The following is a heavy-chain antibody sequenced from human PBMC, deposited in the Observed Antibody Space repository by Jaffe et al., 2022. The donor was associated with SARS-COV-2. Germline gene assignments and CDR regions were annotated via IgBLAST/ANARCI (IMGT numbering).Heavy chain of an antibody. CDR1: GYSFTSYW. D-gene: IGHD4-17*01. CDR3: ARLRDYGGNPHYYYYYMDV. V-gene: IGHV5-51*01. J-gene: IGHJ6*03. Sequence: EVQLVQSGAEVKKPGESLKISCKGSGYSFTSYWIGWVRQMPGKGLEWMGIIYPGDSDTRYSPSFQGQVTISADKSISTAYLQWSSLKASDTAMYYCARLRDYGGNPHYYYYYMDVWGKGTTVTVSS. CDR2: IYPGDSDT.